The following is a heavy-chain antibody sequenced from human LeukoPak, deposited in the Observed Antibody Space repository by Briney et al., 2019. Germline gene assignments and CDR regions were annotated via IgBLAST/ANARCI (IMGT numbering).Heavy chain of an antibody. CDR3: AKDLRGYSYGSLFDH. Sequence: GGSLRLSCAASGFTFSTYWMHWVRQAPGKGLVWVSRINTDGSATSYADSVKGRVTFSRDNSKNTLYLQMNSLRAEDTAVYYCAKDLRGYSYGSLFDHWGQGTLVTVSS. CDR2: INTDGSAT. J-gene: IGHJ4*02. V-gene: IGHV3-74*01. CDR1: GFTFSTYW. D-gene: IGHD5-18*01.